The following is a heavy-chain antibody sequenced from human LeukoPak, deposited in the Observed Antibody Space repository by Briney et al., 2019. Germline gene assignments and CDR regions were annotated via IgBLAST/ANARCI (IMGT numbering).Heavy chain of an antibody. V-gene: IGHV4-4*07. CDR1: GGSISSYY. J-gene: IGHJ3*02. D-gene: IGHD3-22*01. CDR2: IYTSGST. Sequence: SETLSLTCTVSGGSISSYYWSWIRQPAGKGLEWIGRIYTSGSTNYNPSLKSRVTISVDTSKNQFSLKLSSVTAADTAVYYCARNVIVVAEGAFDIWGQGTMVTVSS. CDR3: ARNVIVVAEGAFDI.